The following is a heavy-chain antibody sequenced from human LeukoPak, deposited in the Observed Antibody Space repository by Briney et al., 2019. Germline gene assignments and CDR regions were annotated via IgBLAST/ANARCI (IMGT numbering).Heavy chain of an antibody. V-gene: IGHV3-23*01. CDR3: AKDRITMVRGADGNWFDP. CDR2: ISGSGGST. CDR1: GFTFSSYA. Sequence: PGGSLRLSCAASGFTFSSYAMSWVRQAPGKGLEWVSAISGSGGSTYYADSVKGRFTISRDNSKNTLYLQMNSLRAEDTAVYYCAKDRITMVRGADGNWFDPWGQGTLVTVSS. J-gene: IGHJ5*02. D-gene: IGHD3-10*01.